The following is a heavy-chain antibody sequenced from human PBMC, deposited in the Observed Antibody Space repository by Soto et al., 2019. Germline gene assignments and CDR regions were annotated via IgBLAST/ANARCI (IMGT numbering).Heavy chain of an antibody. Sequence: PSETLSLTCAVYGGSFSGYYWSWIRQPPGKGLEWIGEINHSGSTNYNPSLKSRVTISVDTSKNQFSLKLSSVTAADTAVYYCARKKSGSYGYWGQGTLVTVSS. CDR1: GGSFSGYY. D-gene: IGHD1-26*01. CDR2: INHSGST. V-gene: IGHV4-34*01. J-gene: IGHJ4*02. CDR3: ARKKSGSYGY.